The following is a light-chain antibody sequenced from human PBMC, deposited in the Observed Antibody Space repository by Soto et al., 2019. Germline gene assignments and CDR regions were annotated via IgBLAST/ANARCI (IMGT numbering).Light chain of an antibody. V-gene: IGKV1-9*01. J-gene: IGKJ3*01. CDR3: QHRDT. Sequence: DIQLTQSPSFLSASVGDRVTITCRASQGISSYLAWYQQKPGKAPNLLIYAASTLQSGVPSRFSGSGSGTEFTLTISSLQPEDSSTYFCQHRDTFGPGTKVDIK. CDR1: QGISSY. CDR2: AAS.